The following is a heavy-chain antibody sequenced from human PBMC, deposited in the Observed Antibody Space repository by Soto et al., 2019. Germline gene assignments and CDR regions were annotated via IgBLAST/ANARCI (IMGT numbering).Heavy chain of an antibody. CDR1: GFTFTTYW. D-gene: IGHD2-21*01. J-gene: IGHJ4*02. Sequence: EAQLVESGGGLVQPGGSLRLSCAASGFTFTTYWMSWVRQAPGKGLEWVANINQDGSEKSYVDSVKGRFTISRDNAKNSLYLHMNSLRVEDTAVYYCAREGLNCGGDCFDYWGQGTLVTVSS. CDR2: INQDGSEK. V-gene: IGHV3-7*05. CDR3: AREGLNCGGDCFDY.